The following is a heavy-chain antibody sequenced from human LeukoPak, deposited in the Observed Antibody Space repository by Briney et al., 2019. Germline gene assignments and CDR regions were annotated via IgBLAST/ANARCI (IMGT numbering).Heavy chain of an antibody. CDR1: GISFPTSA. CDR2: IVLGSDNT. CDR3: AAGSDLYGFDL. J-gene: IGHJ3*01. Sequence: SVKVSCKASGISFPTSAVQWVRQARGQRLEWMGWIVLGSDNTDYAQKFQQRVTFTRDMSTTTAYMELSSLRSDDTAVYYCAAGSDLYGFDLWGQGTMVTVSS. V-gene: IGHV1-58*01.